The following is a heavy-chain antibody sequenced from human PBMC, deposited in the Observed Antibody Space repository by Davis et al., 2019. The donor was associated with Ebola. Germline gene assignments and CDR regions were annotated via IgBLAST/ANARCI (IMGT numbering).Heavy chain of an antibody. CDR3: TRDRAYKCFDL. CDR1: GFTFTKYS. CDR2: ISSTSSYI. V-gene: IGHV3-21*01. J-gene: IGHJ5*02. Sequence: PGGSLRLSCAASGFTFTKYSMIWVRQAPGKGLEWVSFISSTSSYIYYADSVRGRFTISRDNAKKSLYLQMNSLRVEDTAIYYCTRDRAYKCFDLWGQGTLVTVSS.